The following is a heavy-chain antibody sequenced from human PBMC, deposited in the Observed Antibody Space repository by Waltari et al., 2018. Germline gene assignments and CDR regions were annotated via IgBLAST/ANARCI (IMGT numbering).Heavy chain of an antibody. CDR1: GFLFRIDP. V-gene: IGHV3-23*01. CDR3: AKADFGNPYWFFDL. J-gene: IGHJ2*01. D-gene: IGHD3-10*01. CDR2: ITADGRSR. Sequence: EGQLLESGGGLVQTGGSLRLSCAASGFLFRIDPMTWVRQAPGKGLEWVSTITADGRSRNYADSVKGRFTISRDNSKNILDLQMNTLRAEDTAVYFCAKADFGNPYWFFDLWGRGTLLTVSS.